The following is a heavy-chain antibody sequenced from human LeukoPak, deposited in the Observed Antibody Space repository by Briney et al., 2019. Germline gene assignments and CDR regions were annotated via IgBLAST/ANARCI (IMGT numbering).Heavy chain of an antibody. CDR3: ARRWGGSSSWDPLGWFDP. D-gene: IGHD6-13*01. Sequence: ASVKVSCKASGYTFTSYYMHWVRQATGQGLEWMGWMNPNSGNTGYAQKFQGRVTMTRNTSISTAYMELSSLRSEDTAVYYCARRWGGSSSWDPLGWFDPWGQGTLVTVSS. J-gene: IGHJ5*02. CDR1: GYTFTSYY. CDR2: MNPNSGNT. V-gene: IGHV1-8*02.